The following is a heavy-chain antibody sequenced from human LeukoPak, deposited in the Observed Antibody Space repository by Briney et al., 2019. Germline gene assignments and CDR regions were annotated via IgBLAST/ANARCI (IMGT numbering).Heavy chain of an antibody. CDR1: GYTFNDYY. D-gene: IGHD3-9*01. Sequence: ASVKVSCKTSGYTFNDYYVPWVRQAPGQGLEWMGWINPNSGRTNYAPKFQGRVTLTTDTSISTAYMELSSLISGDTALYFCARDSSDVLTGYYHFWGQGTLVTVSS. J-gene: IGHJ4*02. CDR3: ARDSSDVLTGYYHF. V-gene: IGHV1-2*02. CDR2: INPNSGRT.